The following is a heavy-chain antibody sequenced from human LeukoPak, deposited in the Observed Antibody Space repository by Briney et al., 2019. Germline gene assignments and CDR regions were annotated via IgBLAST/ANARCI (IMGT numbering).Heavy chain of an antibody. D-gene: IGHD5-18*01. Sequence: PSETLSLTCTFSGGSIISGSYYWSWIRQPAGTGLEWIGRIYSSGRANYNPSLESRVTISIDTSKNQFSLKLNSVTAADTAVYFCARDHTAMAFDYWGQGTLVTVSS. V-gene: IGHV4-61*02. CDR1: GGSIISGSYY. CDR2: IYSSGRA. J-gene: IGHJ4*02. CDR3: ARDHTAMAFDY.